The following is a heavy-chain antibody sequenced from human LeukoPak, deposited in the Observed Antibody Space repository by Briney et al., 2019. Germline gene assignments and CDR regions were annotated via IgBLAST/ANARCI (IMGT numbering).Heavy chain of an antibody. D-gene: IGHD2-21*01. CDR2: INPNTGDT. V-gene: IGHV1-2*02. CDR1: GYTFTGYY. Sequence: ASVKVSCKASGYTFTGYYMHWVRQAPGQGLEWMGWINPNTGDTHYAQKFQGRVTRTRATSITTANRELSRLTSDDTAIFYCAVAPGDYWGQGTLVTVSS. CDR3: AVAPGDY. J-gene: IGHJ4*02.